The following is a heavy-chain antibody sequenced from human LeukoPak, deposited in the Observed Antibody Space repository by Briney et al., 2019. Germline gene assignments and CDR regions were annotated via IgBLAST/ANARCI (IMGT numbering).Heavy chain of an antibody. CDR2: IYYSGST. J-gene: IGHJ5*02. CDR1: GGSISSSY. Sequence: SETLSLTCTVSGGSISSSYWSWIRQPPGKGLEWIGYIYYSGSTNYNPSLKSRVTIPVDTSKNQFSLNLSSVTAADTAVYYCARESRYCSSTSCYHWFDPWGQGTLVTVSS. D-gene: IGHD2-2*01. CDR3: ARESRYCSSTSCYHWFDP. V-gene: IGHV4-59*01.